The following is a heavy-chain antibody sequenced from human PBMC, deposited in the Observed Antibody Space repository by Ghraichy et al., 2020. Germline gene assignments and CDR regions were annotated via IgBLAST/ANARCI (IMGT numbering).Heavy chain of an antibody. Sequence: SETLSLTCTVSGGSISSSSYYWGWIRQPPGKGLEWIGCIYYSGNTYYNPSLKSRVTISVDRSKNQFSLELSSVIAADTAVYYCARDQGKVRHRGSGPYNWLDPVCQGTLVTFSS. D-gene: IGHD3-10*01. CDR2: IYYSGNT. CDR3: ARDQGKVRHRGSGPYNWLDP. J-gene: IGHJ5*02. CDR1: GGSISSSSYY. V-gene: IGHV4-39*07.